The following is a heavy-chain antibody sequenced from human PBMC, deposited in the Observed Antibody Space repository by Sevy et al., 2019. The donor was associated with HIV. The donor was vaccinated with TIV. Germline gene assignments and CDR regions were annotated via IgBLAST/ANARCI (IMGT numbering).Heavy chain of an antibody. D-gene: IGHD3-22*01. CDR3: AGGRYDSSGSFDAFDI. V-gene: IGHV3-23*01. J-gene: IGHJ3*02. CDR2: IYGSGGAT. Sequence: GGSLRLSCEAFGFTFTSYAMSWVRQAPGKGLEWVSTIYGSGGATYYADSVKGRFTISRDNSKNTLYLQMNSLRIEDTAVYYCAGGRYDSSGSFDAFDIWGQGTMVTVSS. CDR1: GFTFTSYA.